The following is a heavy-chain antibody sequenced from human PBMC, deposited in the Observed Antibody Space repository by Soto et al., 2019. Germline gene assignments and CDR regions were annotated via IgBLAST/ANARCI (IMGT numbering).Heavy chain of an antibody. J-gene: IGHJ5*02. CDR1: TFSMYS. CDR2: ISSGGTYI. Sequence: EVQVMESGGGLVQPGGSLRLSCNFTFSMYSMNWVRQAPGKGLEWVASISSGGTYIKYADSVKGRFTISRDNAKNSVSLQMNSLRVDDTAVYFCTRDQGGSYDSWFDPWGQRTLVTVSS. V-gene: IGHV3-21*01. CDR3: TRDQGGSYDSWFDP. D-gene: IGHD1-26*01.